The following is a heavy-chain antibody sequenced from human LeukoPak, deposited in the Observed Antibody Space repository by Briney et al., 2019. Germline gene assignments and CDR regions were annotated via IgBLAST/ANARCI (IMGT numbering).Heavy chain of an antibody. Sequence: PGGSLRLSCAASGFTFSSYSMNWVRQAPGKGLEWVSYISSSGSTIYYADSVKGRFTISRDNAKNSLYLQMNSLRAEDTAVYYCARVDHYYGSGSYSDYWGQGTLVTVSS. J-gene: IGHJ4*02. CDR2: ISSSGSTI. CDR3: ARVDHYYGSGSYSDY. V-gene: IGHV3-48*04. CDR1: GFTFSSYS. D-gene: IGHD3-10*01.